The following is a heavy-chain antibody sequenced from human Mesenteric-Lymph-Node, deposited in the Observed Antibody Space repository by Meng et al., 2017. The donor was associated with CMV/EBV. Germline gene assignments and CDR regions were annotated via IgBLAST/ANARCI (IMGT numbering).Heavy chain of an antibody. J-gene: IGHJ6*02. D-gene: IGHD2-2*02. CDR3: TADRCSSTSCYRSYYYGVDV. V-gene: IGHV3-15*01. Sequence: GESLKISCAASGFTFSNAWASWVRQAPGKGLEWVGHIKSKTDGGTTVYAAPVKGRFTISRDDSKSTLYLQMNSLETEDTAVYYCTADRCSSTSCYRSYYYGVDVWGQGTTVTVSS. CDR1: GFTFSNAW. CDR2: IKSKTDGGTT.